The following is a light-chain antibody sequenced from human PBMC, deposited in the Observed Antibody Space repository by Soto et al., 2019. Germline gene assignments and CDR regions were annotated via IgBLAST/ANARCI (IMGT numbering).Light chain of an antibody. V-gene: IGKV1-33*01. CDR1: QDISNF. CDR2: DVS. Sequence: DIQMTQSPSSLSASVGDRVTITCQASQDISNFLNWYHQTPGKAPRLLIYDVSSLQPGVASRFSGSGSGTGFSLTINSLQPEDIGTFYCQQYDKQPVTFGGGTKVEIK. J-gene: IGKJ4*01. CDR3: QQYDKQPVT.